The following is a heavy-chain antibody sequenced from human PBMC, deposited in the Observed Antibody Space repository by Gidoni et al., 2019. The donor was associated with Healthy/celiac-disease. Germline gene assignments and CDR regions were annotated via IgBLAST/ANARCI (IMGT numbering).Heavy chain of an antibody. J-gene: IGHJ6*02. Sequence: QVQLVESGGGVVQPGRSLRLSCAASGFTFRSYAMNWVRQAPGKGLEWVAVISYDGSNKYYADSVKGRFTISRDNSKNTLYLQMNSLRAEDTAVYYCARGRFLEWHHGMDVWGQGTTVTVSS. CDR2: ISYDGSNK. D-gene: IGHD3-3*01. CDR3: ARGRFLEWHHGMDV. CDR1: GFTFRSYA. V-gene: IGHV3-30-3*01.